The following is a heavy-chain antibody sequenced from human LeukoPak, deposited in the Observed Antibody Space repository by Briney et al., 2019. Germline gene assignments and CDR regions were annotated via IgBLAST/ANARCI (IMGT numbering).Heavy chain of an antibody. D-gene: IGHD1-1*01. CDR1: GFTLTSDK. CDR2: FDTDGSST. J-gene: IGHJ3*02. CDR3: ARGSSNWNNAFDI. V-gene: IGHV3-74*01. Sequence: GGSLRLSCAVSGFTLTSDKMHWVRQAPGKGLVWVSRFDTDGSSTTYADSVRGRFTISRDNAKNTLYLQMNSLRAEDTAVYYCARGSSNWNNAFDIWGQGTMVTVSS.